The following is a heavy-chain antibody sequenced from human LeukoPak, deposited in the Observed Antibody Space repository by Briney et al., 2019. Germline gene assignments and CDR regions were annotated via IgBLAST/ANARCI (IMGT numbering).Heavy chain of an antibody. CDR1: GYTFTSCG. D-gene: IGHD2-2*01. CDR3: ARDLYCSSTSCYPYYYYYMDV. Sequence: ASVKVSCKASGYTFTSCGISWVRQAPGQGLEWMGWISAYNGNTNYAQKLQGRVTMTTDTSTSTAYMELRSLRSDDTAVYYCARDLYCSSTSCYPYYYYYMDVWGKGTTVTVSS. V-gene: IGHV1-18*01. J-gene: IGHJ6*03. CDR2: ISAYNGNT.